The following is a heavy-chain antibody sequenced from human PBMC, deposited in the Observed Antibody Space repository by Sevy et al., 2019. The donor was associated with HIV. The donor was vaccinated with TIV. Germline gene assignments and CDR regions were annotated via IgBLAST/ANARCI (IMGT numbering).Heavy chain of an antibody. D-gene: IGHD6-13*01. J-gene: IGHJ1*01. CDR1: GYTLTELS. CDR3: ATRLPNYSSSWYDRYFQH. CDR2: FDPEDGET. Sequence: ASVKVSCKVSGYTLTELSMHWVRQAPGKGLEWMGGFDPEDGETIYAQKFQGRVTMTEDTSTDTAYMELSSLRSEDTAVYYCATRLPNYSSSWYDRYFQHWGHGTLVTVSS. V-gene: IGHV1-24*01.